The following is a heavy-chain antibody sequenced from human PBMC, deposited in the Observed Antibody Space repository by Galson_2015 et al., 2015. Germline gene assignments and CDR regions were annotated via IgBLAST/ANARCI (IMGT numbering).Heavy chain of an antibody. J-gene: IGHJ4*02. CDR2: ISYSGST. D-gene: IGHD1-26*01. V-gene: IGHV4-39*01. CDR3: ARRGGSRQFDY. CDR1: GGSISSSNYY. Sequence: SETLSLTCTVSGGSISSSNYYWGWIRQPPGKGPEWIGTISYSGSTYYNPSLKSRVTISVDTSKNQFSLKLSSVTAADTAVYYCARRGGSRQFDYWGQGTLVTVSS.